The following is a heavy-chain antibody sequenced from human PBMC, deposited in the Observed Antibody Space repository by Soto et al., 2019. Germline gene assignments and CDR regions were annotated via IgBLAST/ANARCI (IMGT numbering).Heavy chain of an antibody. J-gene: IGHJ6*02. CDR1: GYTFTSYG. V-gene: IGHV1-18*01. D-gene: IGHD3-3*01. Sequence: ASVKVSCKASGYTFTSYGISWVRQAPGQGLEWMGWISAYNGNTNYAQKLQGRVTMTTDTSTSTAYMELRSLRSDDTAVYYCARIRFLEWFAPPVSPGWDVWGQGTTVTVSS. CDR3: ARIRFLEWFAPPVSPGWDV. CDR2: ISAYNGNT.